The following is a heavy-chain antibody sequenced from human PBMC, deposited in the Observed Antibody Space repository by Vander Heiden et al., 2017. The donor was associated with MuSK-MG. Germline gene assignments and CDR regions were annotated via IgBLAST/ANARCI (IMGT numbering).Heavy chain of an antibody. Sequence: EVQLLESGGGLVQPGGSLRLSCAASGFTFSSYAMSWVRQAPGKGLEWVSAISGSGGSTYYADAGKGRFTISRDNSKNTLYLQMNSLRDEDTAVYYCAKWRAGSGWFGVDYWGQGNLVTVSS. J-gene: IGHJ4*02. CDR3: AKWRAGSGWFGVDY. V-gene: IGHV3-23*01. CDR1: GFTFSSYA. CDR2: ISGSGGST. D-gene: IGHD6-19*01.